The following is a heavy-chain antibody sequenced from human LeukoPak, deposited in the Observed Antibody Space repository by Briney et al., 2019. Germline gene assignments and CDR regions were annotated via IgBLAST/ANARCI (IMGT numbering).Heavy chain of an antibody. CDR2: IRYDGSNK. Sequence: GGSLRLSCAASGFTFSSYGMHWVRQAPGKGLEWVAFIRYDGSNKYYADSVKGRFTISRDNSKNTLYLQMNSLRAEDTAVYYCAKDRWGSSWYDEDYWGQGTLVTVSS. V-gene: IGHV3-30*02. D-gene: IGHD6-13*01. J-gene: IGHJ4*02. CDR3: AKDRWGSSWYDEDY. CDR1: GFTFSSYG.